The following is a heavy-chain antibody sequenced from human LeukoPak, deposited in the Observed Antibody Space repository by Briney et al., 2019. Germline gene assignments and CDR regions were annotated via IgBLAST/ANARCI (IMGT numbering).Heavy chain of an antibody. V-gene: IGHV2-5*02. CDR2: IYWDDDK. CDR1: GFSLSTSGVG. Sequence: SGPTPVNPTQTLTLTCTFSGFSLSTSGVGVGWIRQPPGKALEWLALIYWDDDKRYSPSLKSRLTITKDTSKNQVVLTMTNMDPVDTATYHCAHRRRYDYVWGSSRHYWYFDLWGRGTLVTVSS. CDR3: AHRRRYDYVWGSSRHYWYFDL. J-gene: IGHJ2*01. D-gene: IGHD3-16*01.